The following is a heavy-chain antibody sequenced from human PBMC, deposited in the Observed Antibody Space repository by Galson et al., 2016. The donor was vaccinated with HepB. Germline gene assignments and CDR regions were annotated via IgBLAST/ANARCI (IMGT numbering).Heavy chain of an antibody. CDR1: GFTFDDFA. D-gene: IGHD6-19*01. V-gene: IGHV3-9*01. J-gene: IGHJ4*02. CDR2: ITWNSGSK. CDR3: AKDIVVAGTRTLDH. Sequence: SLRLSCAASGFTFDDFAMHWVRQAPGKGLEWVSGITWNSGSKDYADSVKGRFTISRDNAKNSLYLQMNSLRAEDTALYYCAKDIVVAGTRTLDHWGQGTLVIVSS.